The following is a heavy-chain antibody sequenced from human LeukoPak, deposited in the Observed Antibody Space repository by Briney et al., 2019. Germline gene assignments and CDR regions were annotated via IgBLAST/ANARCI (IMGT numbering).Heavy chain of an antibody. CDR3: ARHGSGSYYNGYYYYYYMDV. D-gene: IGHD3-10*01. V-gene: IGHV4-38-2*02. CDR2: IYHSGST. CDR1: GYSISSGYY. J-gene: IGHJ6*03. Sequence: SETLSLTCTVSGYSISSGYYWGWIRQPPGKGLEWIGSIYHSGSTYYNPSLKSRVTISVDTSKNQFSLKLSSVTAADTAVYYCARHGSGSYYNGYYYYYYMDVWGKGTTVTISS.